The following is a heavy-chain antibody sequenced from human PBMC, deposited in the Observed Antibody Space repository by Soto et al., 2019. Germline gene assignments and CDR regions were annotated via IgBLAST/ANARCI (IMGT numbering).Heavy chain of an antibody. CDR1: GFTFSSYG. Sequence: GGSLRLSCAASGFTFSSYGMHWVRQAPGKGLEWVAVISYDGSNKYYADSVKGRFTISRDNSKNTLYLQMNSLRAEDTAVYYCAKDLGENPYYYYGMDVWGQGTTVTVSS. V-gene: IGHV3-30*18. CDR3: AKDLGENPYYYYGMDV. J-gene: IGHJ6*02. CDR2: ISYDGSNK. D-gene: IGHD3-10*01.